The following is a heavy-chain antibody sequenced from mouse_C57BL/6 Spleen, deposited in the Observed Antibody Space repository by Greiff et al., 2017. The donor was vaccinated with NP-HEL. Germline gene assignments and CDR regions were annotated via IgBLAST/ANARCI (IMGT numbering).Heavy chain of an antibody. J-gene: IGHJ2*01. CDR2: INPSPGGT. Sequence: EVQLQQSGPELVKPGVSVKISCKASGYSFTDYYMHWVKQSSEKSLEWIGEINPSPGGTSYNQKFKGKATLTVDKSSSTPNMQLKGLTSEDSAVYYCARGNYVFDYWGQGTTLTVSS. V-gene: IGHV1-43*01. CDR3: ARGNYVFDY. CDR1: GYSFTDYY. D-gene: IGHD2-1*01.